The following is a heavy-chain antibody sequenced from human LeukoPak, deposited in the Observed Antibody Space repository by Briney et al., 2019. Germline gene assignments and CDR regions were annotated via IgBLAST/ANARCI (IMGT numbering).Heavy chain of an antibody. CDR3: AREAGRTPNDAFDI. J-gene: IGHJ3*02. CDR1: GFTFSSYS. V-gene: IGHV3-21*01. D-gene: IGHD6-19*01. CDR2: ISSSSSYI. Sequence: GGSLRLSWAAPGFTFSSYSMNWVRQAPGKGLEWVSSISSSSSYIYYADSVKGRFTISRDNAKNSLYLQMNSLRAEDTAVYYCAREAGRTPNDAFDIWGQGTMVTVSS.